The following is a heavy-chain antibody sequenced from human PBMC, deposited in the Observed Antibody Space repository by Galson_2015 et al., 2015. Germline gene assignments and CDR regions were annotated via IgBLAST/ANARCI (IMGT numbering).Heavy chain of an antibody. Sequence: SLRLSCAASGFTFNTKWMHWVRQAPGKGLLWVSRINSDGGTTNYADSVKGRFTVSRDNAKNTLYLQMNSLRAEDTALYYCVRDYVHGFDIWGQGTMVTVSS. CDR3: VRDYVHGFDI. CDR2: INSDGGTT. CDR1: GFTFNTKW. V-gene: IGHV3-74*01. J-gene: IGHJ3*02. D-gene: IGHD3-16*01.